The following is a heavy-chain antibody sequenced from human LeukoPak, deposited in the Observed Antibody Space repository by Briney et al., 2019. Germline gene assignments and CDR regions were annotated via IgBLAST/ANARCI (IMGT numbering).Heavy chain of an antibody. D-gene: IGHD3-10*01. V-gene: IGHV3-53*01. CDR2: IYSGGST. J-gene: IGHJ4*02. CDR3: ARDPSNVLLWFGELTSDY. CDR1: GFTVSSNY. Sequence: GGSLRLSCAASGFTVSSNYMSWVRQAPGKGLEWVSVIYSGGSTYYADSVKGRFTISRDNSKNTLYLQMNSLRAEDMAVYYCARDPSNVLLWFGELTSDYWGQGTLVTVSS.